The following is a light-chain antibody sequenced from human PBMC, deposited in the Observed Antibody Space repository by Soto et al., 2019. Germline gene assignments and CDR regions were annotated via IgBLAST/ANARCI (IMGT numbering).Light chain of an antibody. CDR3: QQFHNLPPL. V-gene: IGKV1-33*01. Sequence: DIQMTQSPSSLSASVGDRVTITCQASQDISNSLNWYQQKPGKAPKLLIYDASNLETGVPSRFSGSGSGTHFTFTINPLQPEDTATYYCQQFHNLPPLFGPGTKVDL. J-gene: IGKJ3*01. CDR2: DAS. CDR1: QDISNS.